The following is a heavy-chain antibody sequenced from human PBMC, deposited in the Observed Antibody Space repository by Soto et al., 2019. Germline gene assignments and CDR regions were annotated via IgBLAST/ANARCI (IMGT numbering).Heavy chain of an antibody. D-gene: IGHD3-3*01. CDR2: IYPGDSDT. Sequence: PGESLXISCKGSGYSFTSYFIGWVRQMPGKGLEWMGIIYPGDSDTRYSPSFQGQVTISADKSISTAYLQWSSLKASDTAMYYCATSYERSLGYFQHWGQGTLVTVSS. V-gene: IGHV5-51*01. J-gene: IGHJ1*01. CDR3: ATSYERSLGYFQH. CDR1: GYSFTSYF.